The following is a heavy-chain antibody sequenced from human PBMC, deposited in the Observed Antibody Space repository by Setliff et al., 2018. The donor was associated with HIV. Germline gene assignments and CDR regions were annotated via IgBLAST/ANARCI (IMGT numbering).Heavy chain of an antibody. J-gene: IGHJ4*02. CDR3: ARHDPGGFHFSPDY. CDR2: IYHSGST. D-gene: IGHD6-25*01. V-gene: IGHV4-38-2*01. CDR1: GYSLSSDYY. Sequence: SETLSLTCAVSGYSLSSDYYWGWIRQPPGKGLEWIASIYHSGSTYYNPSLKSRVTISLDTSKSQFSLKLSAVTAADTAVYYCARHDPGGFHFSPDYWGQGTLVTVSS.